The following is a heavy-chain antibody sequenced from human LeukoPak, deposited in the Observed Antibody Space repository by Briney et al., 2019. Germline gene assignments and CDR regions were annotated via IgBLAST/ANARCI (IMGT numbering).Heavy chain of an antibody. V-gene: IGHV1-18*01. CDR1: GYTLTSYG. J-gene: IGHJ3*02. D-gene: IGHD1-1*01. Sequence: ASVKVSCKASGYTLTSYGISWVRQAPGQGLEWMGWMSAYNGNTNYAQKLQGRVTMTRDTSTSTAYMELSRLRSDDTAVYYCARVASTTRRHDAFDIWGLGTMVTVSS. CDR3: ARVASTTRRHDAFDI. CDR2: MSAYNGNT.